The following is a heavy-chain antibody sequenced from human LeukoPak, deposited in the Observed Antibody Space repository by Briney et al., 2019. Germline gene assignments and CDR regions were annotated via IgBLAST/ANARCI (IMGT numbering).Heavy chain of an antibody. CDR3: ARHRLEVDFFDY. CDR2: IFPFDSDT. V-gene: IGHV5-51*01. J-gene: IGHJ4*02. Sequence: GESLKISCEVSGYIFTTYWLAWVRQMPGKGLELMGSIFPFDSDTRYSPSFQGQVTFSADKSINTAFLQWSSLRASDTAMYYCARHRLEVDFFDYWGQGTVVIVSS. CDR1: GYIFTTYW. D-gene: IGHD2-15*01.